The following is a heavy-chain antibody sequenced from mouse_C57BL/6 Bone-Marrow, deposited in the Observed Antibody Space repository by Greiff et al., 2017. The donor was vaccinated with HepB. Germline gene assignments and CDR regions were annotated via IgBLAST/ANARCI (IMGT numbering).Heavy chain of an antibody. V-gene: IGHV3-6*01. J-gene: IGHJ1*03. CDR2: ISYDGSN. CDR1: GYSITSGYY. Sequence: VQLKESGPGLVKPSQSLSLTCSVTGYSITSGYYWNWIRQFPGNKLEWMGYISYDGSNNYNPSLKNRISITRDTSKNQFFLKLNSVTTEDTATYYCANLPKWYFDVWGTGTTVTVSS. CDR3: ANLPKWYFDV. D-gene: IGHD5-1*01.